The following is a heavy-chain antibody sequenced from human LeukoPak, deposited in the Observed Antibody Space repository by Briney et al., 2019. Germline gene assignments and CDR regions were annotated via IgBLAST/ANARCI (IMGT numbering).Heavy chain of an antibody. CDR1: VYTFSSYA. J-gene: IGHJ4*02. CDR3: AKGQYSSRWTHDHYFDY. V-gene: IGHV3-30*18. CDR2: ISYDGSNK. D-gene: IGHD6-13*01. Sequence: GRSLRLSCAASVYTFSSYAMHCVRRAPGKGLEWGADISYDGSNKYYADSMKGRFTISRDNSKNTLYLQMNSLIAEDTAVYYCAKGQYSSRWTHDHYFDYWGQGTLVSVSS.